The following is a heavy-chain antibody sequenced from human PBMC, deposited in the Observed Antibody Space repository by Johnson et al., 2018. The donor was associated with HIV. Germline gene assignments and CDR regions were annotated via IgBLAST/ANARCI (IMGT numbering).Heavy chain of an antibody. CDR3: AGGVAVAFDI. Sequence: QVQLVESGGGLVKPGGSLRLSCAASGFTFRTFPMHWVRQAPGKGLEWVAVISYDGSDGSSLSYADSVKGRFTISRDNAKNTLYVQMNSLRAEDTAVYYCAGGVAVAFDIWGPGTMVTVSS. V-gene: IGHV3-30*14. D-gene: IGHD6-19*01. CDR1: GFTFRTFP. J-gene: IGHJ3*02. CDR2: ISYDGSDGSSL.